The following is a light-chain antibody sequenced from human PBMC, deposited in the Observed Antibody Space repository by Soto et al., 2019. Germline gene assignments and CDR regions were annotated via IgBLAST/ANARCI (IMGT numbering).Light chain of an antibody. J-gene: IGLJ1*01. CDR2: QVT. Sequence: QSVLTQPASVSGSLGQSITISCTGTTRDIAGYNYISWYQQLPGKAPKLMIYQVTIRPSGISNRFSGSKSGNTASLTISGLQAEDEADYYCTSFSSSTSLYVFXTGTNVTVL. CDR3: TSFSSSTSLYV. V-gene: IGLV2-14*01. CDR1: TRDIAGYNY.